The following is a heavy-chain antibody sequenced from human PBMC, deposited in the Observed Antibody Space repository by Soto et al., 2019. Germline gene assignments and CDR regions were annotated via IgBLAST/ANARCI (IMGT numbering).Heavy chain of an antibody. J-gene: IGHJ4*02. V-gene: IGHV4-59*08. CDR3: ARQRRDFDY. Sequence: QVQLQESGPGLVKPSETLSLTCTVSGGSISGYYWCWIRQPPGKGLQWIGYIYSSGSTNYNPSLKSRVTISVDTAKNQFALNLSAVTAADTAVYYCARQRRDFDYWGQGSLVTVSS. CDR2: IYSSGST. CDR1: GGSISGYY.